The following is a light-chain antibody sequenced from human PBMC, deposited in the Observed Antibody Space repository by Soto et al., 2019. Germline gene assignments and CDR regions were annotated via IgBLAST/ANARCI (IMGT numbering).Light chain of an antibody. CDR1: QSVTTN. V-gene: IGKV3-15*01. J-gene: IGKJ4*01. Sequence: EVVMTQSPATLSVSPGERDTFSCRASQSVTTNLAWYQHKPGQSPRLLISGASTGASGIPPRFSGSGSGTEFTLTIDRLQSADFAVYYCQQYDRWPVTVGGGTKVDIK. CDR3: QQYDRWPVT. CDR2: GAS.